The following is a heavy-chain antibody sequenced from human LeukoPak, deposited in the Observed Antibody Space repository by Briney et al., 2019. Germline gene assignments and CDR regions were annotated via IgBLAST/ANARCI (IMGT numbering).Heavy chain of an antibody. CDR2: INPNSGGT. CDR3: ARDFERPDY. V-gene: IGHV1-2*06. CDR1: GYTFTDYF. J-gene: IGHJ4*02. Sequence: GASVKVSRKASGYTFTDYFIHWVRQAPGQGLEWMGRINPNSGGTNYAQKFQGRVTMTRDTSISTAYMELSRLRSDDTAVYYCARDFERPDYWGQGTLVTVSS.